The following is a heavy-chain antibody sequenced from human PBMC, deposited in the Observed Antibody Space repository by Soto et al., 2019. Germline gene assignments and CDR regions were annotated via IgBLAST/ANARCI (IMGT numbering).Heavy chain of an antibody. J-gene: IGHJ4*02. CDR3: ARDQNGSPHFDY. CDR1: GGSLSSYY. D-gene: IGHD1-26*01. CDR2: IHYSGSA. Sequence: SETLSLTCTVSGGSLSSYYWSWIRQPPGKGLEWIEYIHYSGSANYNPSLMSRVTISVDSSKNQFSLKLSSVTAADTAVYYCARDQNGSPHFDYWGQGTLVTVSS. V-gene: IGHV4-59*01.